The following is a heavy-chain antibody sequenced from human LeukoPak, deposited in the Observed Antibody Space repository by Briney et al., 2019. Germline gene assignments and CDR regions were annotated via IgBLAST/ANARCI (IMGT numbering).Heavy chain of an antibody. V-gene: IGHV4-38-2*01. Sequence: PSETLSLTCAVSGYSISSGYYWGWIRQPPGKGLEWIGSIYHSGTTYYNPSLKSRVTISIDTSKNQFSLKLNSVTAADTAVYYCASTVVTGLEAFDIWAKGQWSPSLQ. D-gene: IGHD4-23*01. CDR1: GYSISSGYY. CDR2: IYHSGTT. J-gene: IGHJ3*02. CDR3: ASTVVTGLEAFDI.